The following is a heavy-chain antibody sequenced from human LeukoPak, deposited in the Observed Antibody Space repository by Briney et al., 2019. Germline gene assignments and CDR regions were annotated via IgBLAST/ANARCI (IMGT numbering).Heavy chain of an antibody. J-gene: IGHJ5*02. CDR3: AKDQIVSDFWSGYPPSDP. D-gene: IGHD3-3*01. Sequence: PGRSLRLSCAASGFTFSSYAMHWVRQAPGKGLEWVAVISYDGSNKYYADSVKGRFTISRDNSKNTLYLQMNSLRAEDTAVYYCAKDQIVSDFWSGYPPSDPWGQGTLVTVSS. CDR2: ISYDGSNK. CDR1: GFTFSSYA. V-gene: IGHV3-30-3*01.